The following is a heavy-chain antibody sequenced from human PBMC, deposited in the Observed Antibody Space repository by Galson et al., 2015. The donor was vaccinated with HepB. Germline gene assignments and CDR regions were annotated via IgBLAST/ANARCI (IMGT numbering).Heavy chain of an antibody. V-gene: IGHV7-4-1*02. CDR3: ASYSSSWWTGDGAFDY. CDR1: GYTFTSYA. J-gene: IGHJ4*02. CDR2: INTNTGNP. D-gene: IGHD6-13*01. Sequence: SVKVSCKASGYTFTSYAMNWVRQAPGQGLEWMGWINTNTGNPTYAQGFTGRFVFSLDTSVSTAYLQISSLKAEDTAVYYCASYSSSWWTGDGAFDYWGQGTLVTVSS.